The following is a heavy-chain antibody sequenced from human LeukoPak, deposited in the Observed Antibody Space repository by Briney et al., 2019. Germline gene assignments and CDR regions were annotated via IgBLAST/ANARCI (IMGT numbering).Heavy chain of an antibody. J-gene: IGHJ6*02. D-gene: IGHD2-2*01. V-gene: IGHV1-69*13. CDR1: GGXXSXXX. Sequence: ASVKVSCKASGGXXSXXXXXXVXXXPXQXXXXMXXXIXIFGTXNYAQKFQGRVTITADESTSTAYMELSSLRSEDTAVYYCASCSSTSCYGSSDYGMDVWGQGTTVTVSS. CDR3: ASCSSTSCYGSSDYGMDV. CDR2: XIXIFGTX.